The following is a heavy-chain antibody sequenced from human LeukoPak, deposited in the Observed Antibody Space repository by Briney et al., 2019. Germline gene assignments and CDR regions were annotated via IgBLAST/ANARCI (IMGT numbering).Heavy chain of an antibody. Sequence: GGSLRLSCAASGFTFDDYGMSWVRQAPGKGLEWVSGINWNGGSTGYADSVKGRFTISRDNAKNSLYLQMNSLRAEDTALYYCAREGPNKAAADSFDYWGQGTLVTVSS. CDR1: GFTFDDYG. D-gene: IGHD6-13*01. CDR2: INWNGGST. CDR3: AREGPNKAAADSFDY. V-gene: IGHV3-20*04. J-gene: IGHJ4*02.